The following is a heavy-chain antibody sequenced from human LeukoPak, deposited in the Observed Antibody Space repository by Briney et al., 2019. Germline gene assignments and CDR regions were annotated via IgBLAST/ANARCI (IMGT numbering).Heavy chain of an antibody. J-gene: IGHJ4*02. CDR1: GYSITAGYY. Sequence: SETLSLTCAVSGYSITAGYYWGWVRQPPGKGLEWIGSIYHTGSTYYNPSLKSRVTISLDTSENHFSLNLTSVTAADTAVYYCARVGASASLDYWGQGTLVTVSS. V-gene: IGHV4-38-2*01. CDR3: ARVGASASLDY. D-gene: IGHD1-26*01. CDR2: IYHTGST.